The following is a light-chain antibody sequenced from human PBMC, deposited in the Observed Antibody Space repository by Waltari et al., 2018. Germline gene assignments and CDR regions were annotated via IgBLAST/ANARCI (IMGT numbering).Light chain of an antibody. CDR1: SSSRSSNT. CDR3: ATWDDNLKGPV. CDR2: NNN. Sequence: QSVLTTPPPASGTPGQRVTISCSGRSSSRSSNTVNRYQRLPGTAPKLLMYNNNQRPSGVPDRFSGSKSDTSASLVISGLQSGDEADYFCATWDDNLKGPVFGGGTKVTVL. V-gene: IGLV1-44*01. J-gene: IGLJ3*02.